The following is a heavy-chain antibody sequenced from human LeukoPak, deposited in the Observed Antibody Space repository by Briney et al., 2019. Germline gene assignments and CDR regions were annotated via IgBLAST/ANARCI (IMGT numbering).Heavy chain of an antibody. J-gene: IGHJ4*02. CDR3: AKDSNYDILTAKGYFDY. V-gene: IGHV3-9*01. CDR2: LSWNSGSI. Sequence: RPGGSLRLSCAASGFTFDDYAMHWARQAPGKGLEWVSGLSWNSGSIDYADSVKGRFTISRDNAKNSLYLQMNSLRAEDTALYYCAKDSNYDILTAKGYFDYWGQGTLATVSS. CDR1: GFTFDDYA. D-gene: IGHD3-9*01.